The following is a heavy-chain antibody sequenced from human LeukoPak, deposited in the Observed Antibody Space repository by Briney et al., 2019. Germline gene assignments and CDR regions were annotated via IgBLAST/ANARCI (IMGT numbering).Heavy chain of an antibody. V-gene: IGHV1-69*04. J-gene: IGHJ4*02. CDR3: AKAVGATYFDY. CDR2: IIPILGIA. D-gene: IGHD1-26*01. Sequence: GASVKVSCRASRGTFSSYAISWVRQAPGQGLEWMGRIIPILGIANYAQKFQGRVTITADKSTSTAYMELSSLRSEDTAVYYCAKAVGATYFDYWGQGTLVTVSS. CDR1: RGTFSSYA.